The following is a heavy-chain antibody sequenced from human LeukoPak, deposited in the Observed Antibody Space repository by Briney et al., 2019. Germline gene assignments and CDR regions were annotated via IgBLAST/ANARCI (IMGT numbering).Heavy chain of an antibody. CDR2: ISGSGGST. J-gene: IGHJ4*02. CDR3: AKRSPVSTSFDY. D-gene: IGHD2-2*01. CDR1: GFTFSSYA. Sequence: GALRLSCAASGFTFSSYAMSWVRQAPGKGLEWVSAISGSGGSTYYADSVKGRFTISRDNSKNTLYLQMNSLRAEDTAVYYCAKRSPVSTSFDYWGQGTLVTVSS. V-gene: IGHV3-23*01.